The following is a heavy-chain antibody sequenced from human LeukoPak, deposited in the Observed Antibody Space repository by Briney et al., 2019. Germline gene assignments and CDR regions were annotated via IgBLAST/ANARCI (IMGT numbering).Heavy chain of an antibody. J-gene: IGHJ5*02. Sequence: PSETLSLTCAVYGGSFSGYYWSWIRQPPGKGLEWIGEINHSGSTNYNPSLKSRVTISVDTSKNQFSLKLSSVTAADTAVYYCAVYGDYGGFNWFDPWGQGTLVTVSS. CDR1: GGSFSGYY. CDR2: INHSGST. V-gene: IGHV4-34*01. D-gene: IGHD4-17*01. CDR3: AVYGDYGGFNWFDP.